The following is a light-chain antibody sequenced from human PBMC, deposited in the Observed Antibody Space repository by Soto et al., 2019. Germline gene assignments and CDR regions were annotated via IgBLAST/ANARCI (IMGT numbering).Light chain of an antibody. Sequence: QSALTQPASVSGSPGQSITISCTGTSRDVGGYNSVSWYQQYPGKAPKLLIYDVTNRPSGVSIRFSGSKSGNGASLTISGLRAEDEADYYCSSYRSSTTYVFGTGTKLTVL. CDR2: DVT. V-gene: IGLV2-14*03. CDR1: SRDVGGYNS. J-gene: IGLJ1*01. CDR3: SSYRSSTTYV.